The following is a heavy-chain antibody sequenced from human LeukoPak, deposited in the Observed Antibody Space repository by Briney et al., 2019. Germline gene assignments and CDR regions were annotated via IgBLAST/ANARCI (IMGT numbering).Heavy chain of an antibody. CDR3: ARTLGSSSWYPYYYYGMDV. CDR1: GFTFSSYA. Sequence: PGGSLRLSCAASGFTFSSYAMHWVRQAPGKGLEWVAVISYDGSNKYYADSVKGRFTISRDNSKNTLYLQMNSLRAEDTAVYYCARTLGSSSWYPYYYYGMDVWGQGTTVTVSS. V-gene: IGHV3-30*04. D-gene: IGHD6-13*01. CDR2: ISYDGSNK. J-gene: IGHJ6*02.